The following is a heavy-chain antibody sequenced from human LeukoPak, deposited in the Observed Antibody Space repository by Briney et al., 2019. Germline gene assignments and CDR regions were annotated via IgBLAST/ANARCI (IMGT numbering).Heavy chain of an antibody. CDR1: GFTFSNYE. J-gene: IGHJ4*02. CDR2: VSTGGSTI. Sequence: RGSLRLSCAASGFTFSNYEMNWVRQAPGKGLEWVSYVSTGGSTIYYADSVKGRFTVSRDNAKNSLYLQMNSLRAEDTAVYYCARDTTDDYGDYYFDYWGQGTLVTVSS. V-gene: IGHV3-48*03. D-gene: IGHD4-17*01. CDR3: ARDTTDDYGDYYFDY.